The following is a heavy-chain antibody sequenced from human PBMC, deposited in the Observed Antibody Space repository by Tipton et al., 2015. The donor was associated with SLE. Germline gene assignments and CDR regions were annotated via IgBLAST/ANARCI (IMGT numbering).Heavy chain of an antibody. CDR1: GGSFSGYY. J-gene: IGHJ6*03. CDR3: ARAGLGYTYYYYMDV. D-gene: IGHD5-18*01. V-gene: IGHV4-34*01. CDR2: INHSGST. Sequence: TLSLTCAVYGGSFSGYYWSWIRQPPGKGLEWIGEINHSGSTNYNPSLKSRVTISEDTSKNQFSLKLSSVTAADTAVYYCARAGLGYTYYYYMDVWGKGTTVTVSS.